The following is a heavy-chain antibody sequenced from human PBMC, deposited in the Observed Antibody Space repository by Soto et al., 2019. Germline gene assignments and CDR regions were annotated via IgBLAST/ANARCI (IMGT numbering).Heavy chain of an antibody. J-gene: IGHJ6*02. V-gene: IGHV5-10-1*01. CDR2: IDPSDSYT. D-gene: IGHD4-17*01. CDR1: GYSFTSYW. CDR3: ARICGDYVDYYYGMDV. Sequence: PGESLKISCKGSGYSFTSYWISWVRQMPGKGLEWMGRIDPSDSYTNYSPSFQGHVTISADKSISTAYLQWSSLKASDTAMYYCARICGDYVDYYYGMDVWGQGTRVTVSS.